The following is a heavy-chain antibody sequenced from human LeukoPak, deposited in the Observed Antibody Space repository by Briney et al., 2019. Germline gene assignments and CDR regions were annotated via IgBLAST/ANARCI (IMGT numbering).Heavy chain of an antibody. CDR2: IGTYKGNT. V-gene: IGHV1-18*01. J-gene: IGHJ6*02. Sequence: ASVKVSCKTSGYTFTSDGISWVRQAPGQGLGWMGWIGTYKGNTNYAQMLQGRVTMTTDTSTSTAYMELKDLRSDDTAVYYCARTPGMVVVKTFYCMDVWGQGTTVTVSS. D-gene: IGHD3-22*01. CDR1: GYTFTSDG. CDR3: ARTPGMVVVKTFYCMDV.